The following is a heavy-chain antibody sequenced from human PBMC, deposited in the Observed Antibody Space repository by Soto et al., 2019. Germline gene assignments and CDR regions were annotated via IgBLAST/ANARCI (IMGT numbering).Heavy chain of an antibody. Sequence: QVQLVQSGAEVKKPGSSVKVSCKASGGTFSSYAISWVRQAPGQGLEWMGGIIPIFGTANYAQKFQGRVTITADESTSTAYMELSSLRSEDTAVYYCARGGAIAAAGTYYYYGMDVWGQGTTVTVSS. CDR3: ARGGAIAAAGTYYYYGMDV. V-gene: IGHV1-69*01. J-gene: IGHJ6*02. CDR1: GGTFSSYA. D-gene: IGHD6-13*01. CDR2: IIPIFGTA.